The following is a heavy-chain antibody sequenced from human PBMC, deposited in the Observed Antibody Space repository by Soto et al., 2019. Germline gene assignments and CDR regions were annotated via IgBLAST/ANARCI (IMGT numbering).Heavy chain of an antibody. CDR2: INHSGST. V-gene: IGHV4-34*01. Sequence: QVQLQQWGAGLLKPSEALSLTCAVYGGSFSGHYWSWIRQPPGKGLEWIGEINHSGSTNYNPSLKSRVTISVDASKNPFSLKLSSVTAADTAVYYCAAQGGDGSEYWGQGTLVTVSS. D-gene: IGHD3-10*01. CDR3: AAQGGDGSEY. CDR1: GGSFSGHY. J-gene: IGHJ4*02.